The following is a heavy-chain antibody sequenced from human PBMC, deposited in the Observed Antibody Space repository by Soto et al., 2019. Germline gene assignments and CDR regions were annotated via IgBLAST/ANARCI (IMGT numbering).Heavy chain of an antibody. J-gene: IGHJ3*02. CDR3: ARGPSGYESLAYCGGDCYQDAFDI. CDR1: GYTFTSSA. Sequence: GASVKVSCKASGYTFTSSAMHWVRQAPGQRLEWMGWINAGNGNTKYSQKFQGRVTITRDTSASTAYMELSSLRSEDTAVYYCARGPSGYESLAYCGGDCYQDAFDIWGQGTMVTVSS. V-gene: IGHV1-3*01. D-gene: IGHD2-21*01. CDR2: INAGNGNT.